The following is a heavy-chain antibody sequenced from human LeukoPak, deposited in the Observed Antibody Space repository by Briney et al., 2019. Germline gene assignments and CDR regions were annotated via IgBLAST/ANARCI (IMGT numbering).Heavy chain of an antibody. D-gene: IGHD1-26*01. Sequence: PGGSLRLSCAASGFTFSSYSMNWVRQAPGKGLEWISYISSSSSTIYYADSLKGRFTISRDNAKNSLYLQMNSLRDEDTAVYYCVPHRDGSYSFDYWGQGTLVTVSS. J-gene: IGHJ4*02. V-gene: IGHV3-48*02. CDR3: VPHRDGSYSFDY. CDR2: ISSSSSTI. CDR1: GFTFSSYS.